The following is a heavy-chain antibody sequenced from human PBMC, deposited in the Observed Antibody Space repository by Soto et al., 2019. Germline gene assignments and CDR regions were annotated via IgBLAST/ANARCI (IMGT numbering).Heavy chain of an antibody. V-gene: IGHV3-30*18. CDR2: ISYDGSNK. J-gene: IGHJ6*02. Sequence: LRLSCAASGFTFSSYGMHWVRQAPGKGLEWVALISYDGSNKYYVDSVKGRFTISRDNSKNTLFLQMNSLRAGDTAVYYCAKDRLRGGFLTTATTNGMDVWGQGTTVTVSS. CDR3: AKDRLRGGFLTTATTNGMDV. D-gene: IGHD1-26*01. CDR1: GFTFSSYG.